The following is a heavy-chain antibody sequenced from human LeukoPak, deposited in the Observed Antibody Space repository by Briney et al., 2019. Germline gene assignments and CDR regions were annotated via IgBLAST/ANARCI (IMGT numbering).Heavy chain of an antibody. J-gene: IGHJ6*03. CDR1: GYTFTGYY. Sequence: GASVKVSCKASGYTFTGYYMHWVRQAPGQGLEWMGWINPNSGGTNYAQKFQGRVTMTRDTSISTAYMELSRLRSDDTAVYYCARGRSSWYYYYYYYMDVWGKGTTVTVSS. CDR2: INPNSGGT. V-gene: IGHV1-2*02. CDR3: ARGRSSWYYYYYYYMDV. D-gene: IGHD6-13*01.